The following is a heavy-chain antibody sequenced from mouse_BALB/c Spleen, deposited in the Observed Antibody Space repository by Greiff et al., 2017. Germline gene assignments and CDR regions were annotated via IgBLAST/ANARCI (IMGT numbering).Heavy chain of an antibody. CDR2: IWSGGST. V-gene: IGHV2-2*02. D-gene: IGHD1-1*01. J-gene: IGHJ4*01. CDR1: GFSLTSYG. CDR3: ARGGTVVARAMDY. Sequence: VQRVESGPGLVAPSQSLSITCTVSGFSLTSYGVHWVRQSPGKGLEWLGVIWSGGSTDYNAAFISRLSISKDNSKSQVFFKMNSLQANDTAIYYCARGGTVVARAMDYWGQGTSVTVSS.